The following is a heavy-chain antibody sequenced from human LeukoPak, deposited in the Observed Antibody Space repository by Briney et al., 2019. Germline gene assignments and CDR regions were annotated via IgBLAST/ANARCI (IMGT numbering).Heavy chain of an antibody. D-gene: IGHD5-18*01. J-gene: IGHJ4*02. CDR2: IYSGGST. Sequence: GGSLRLSCAVSGLTVCDNYMTWVRQAPGKGLEWVPVIYSGGSTYDADSVKGRFTISRDNSKNTLYLQMNSLRAEDTAVYYCARGFGSTGYSHGHNHLDYWGQGTLVTVSS. CDR1: GLTVCDNY. V-gene: IGHV3-66*01. CDR3: ARGFGSTGYSHGHNHLDY.